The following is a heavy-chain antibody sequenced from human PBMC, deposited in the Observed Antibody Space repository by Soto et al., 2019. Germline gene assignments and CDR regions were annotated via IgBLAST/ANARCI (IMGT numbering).Heavy chain of an antibody. D-gene: IGHD2-15*01. CDR1: GFMFSSYV. CDR2: ITDNGGST. J-gene: IGHJ4*02. CDR3: AMDICGRSSCYDDY. Sequence: EVQLLESGGGLVQPGGSLRLSCAASGFMFSSYVMNWVRQAPGKGLEWVSSITDNGGSTYYADSVKGRFTIARDNSKNTLYLQMNSLRADDTAVYYCAMDICGRSSCYDDYWGQGTLVTVSP. V-gene: IGHV3-23*01.